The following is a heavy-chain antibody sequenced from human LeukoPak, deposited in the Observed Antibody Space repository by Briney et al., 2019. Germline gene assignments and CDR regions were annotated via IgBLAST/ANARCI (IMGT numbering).Heavy chain of an antibody. CDR1: GFTFSSYA. J-gene: IGHJ4*02. Sequence: GGSLRLSCAASGFTFSSYAMSWVRQAPGKGLEWVSAISGGSGGNTYYADSVKGRFTISRDNSKNTVYLQMNSLRAGDTAVYYCAKDSPAVVVPAYWGQGTLVTVSS. CDR2: ISGGSGGNT. D-gene: IGHD2-2*01. V-gene: IGHV3-23*01. CDR3: AKDSPAVVVPAY.